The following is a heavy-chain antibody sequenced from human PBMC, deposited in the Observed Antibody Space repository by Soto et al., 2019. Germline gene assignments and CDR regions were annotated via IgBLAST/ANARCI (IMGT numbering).Heavy chain of an antibody. V-gene: IGHV3-23*01. CDR1: GVTFSTYA. CDR3: AKGSASTYYFDS. CDR2: IRRSGGST. J-gene: IGHJ4*02. D-gene: IGHD6-19*01. Sequence: EVQLLESGGGLVQPGGSLRLSCAASGVTFSTYAMSWVRQAPGKGLEWVSAIRRSGGSTYYADSVKGRFTVSGDNPENMLYLQMNSLRAEDTAVYFCAKGSASTYYFDSWGQGTLVTVSS.